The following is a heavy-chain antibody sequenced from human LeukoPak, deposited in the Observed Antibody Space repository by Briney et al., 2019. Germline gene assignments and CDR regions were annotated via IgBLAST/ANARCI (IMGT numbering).Heavy chain of an antibody. CDR3: ARSSYYYDSGGYYLYYFDY. D-gene: IGHD3-22*01. Sequence: SETLSLTCTVSGGSISSYYWSWIRQPLGKGLEWIGYIYYSGSTDYNPSLKSRVTISVDTSKNQFSLNLSSVTAAYTAVYYCARSSYYYDSGGYYLYYFDYWGQGTLVTVSS. CDR2: IYYSGST. CDR1: GGSISSYY. J-gene: IGHJ4*02. V-gene: IGHV4-59*01.